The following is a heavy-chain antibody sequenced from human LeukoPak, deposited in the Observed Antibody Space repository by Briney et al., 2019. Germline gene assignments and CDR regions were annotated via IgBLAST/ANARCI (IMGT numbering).Heavy chain of an antibody. CDR2: IFTSGIT. CDR3: AKDGYSSSMDV. CDR1: GGSISTYY. V-gene: IGHV4-4*07. D-gene: IGHD6-13*01. J-gene: IGHJ4*02. Sequence: SETLSLTCTVSGGSISTYYWSWVRQPAGKGLEWIGRIFTSGITNYNPSLKSRVTVSVDTSKNQFSLKLNSVTAADTAVYYCAKDGYSSSMDVWGQGTLVTVSS.